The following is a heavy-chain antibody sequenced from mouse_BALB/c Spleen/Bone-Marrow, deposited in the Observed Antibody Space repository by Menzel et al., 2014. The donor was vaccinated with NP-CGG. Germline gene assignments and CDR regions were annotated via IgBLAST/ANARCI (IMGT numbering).Heavy chain of an antibody. CDR2: INPGSGGT. V-gene: IGHV1-54*01. J-gene: IGHJ2*01. Sequence: QVQLKESGAELVRPGTSVKVSCKAPGYAFTNYLIEWVKQRPGQGLEWIGVINPGSGGTNYNEKFKGKATLTADKSSSTAYMQLSSLTSDDSAVYFCARIYYGNYYWGQGTTLTVSS. CDR3: ARIYYGNYY. D-gene: IGHD2-1*01. CDR1: GYAFTNYL.